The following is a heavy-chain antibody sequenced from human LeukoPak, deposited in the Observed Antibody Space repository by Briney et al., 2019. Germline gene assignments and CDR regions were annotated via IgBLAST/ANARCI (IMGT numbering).Heavy chain of an antibody. V-gene: IGHV1-69*06. D-gene: IGHD3-10*01. Sequence: GASVKVSCKASGGTFSNYEISWVRQAPGQGLEWMGRINPVSGTANYAQKFQDRVTITADKSTTTVYMELSRLRSDDTAVYYCARDIPRTLWFGESTIGDYMDVWGKGTTVTISS. CDR1: GGTFSNYE. CDR3: ARDIPRTLWFGESTIGDYMDV. CDR2: INPVSGTA. J-gene: IGHJ6*03.